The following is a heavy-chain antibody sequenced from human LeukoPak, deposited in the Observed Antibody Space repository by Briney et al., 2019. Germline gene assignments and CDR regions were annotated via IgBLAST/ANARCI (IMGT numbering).Heavy chain of an antibody. V-gene: IGHV4-34*01. Sequence: SETLSLTCAVYGGSFSGYYWSWIRQPPGKGLEWIGEINHSGSTNYNPSLKSRVTISVDTSKNQFSLKLSSVTAADTAVYYCARRLVGAHEGGFDYWGQGTLVTVSS. CDR3: ARRLVGAHEGGFDY. J-gene: IGHJ4*02. CDR2: INHSGST. CDR1: GGSFSGYY. D-gene: IGHD1-26*01.